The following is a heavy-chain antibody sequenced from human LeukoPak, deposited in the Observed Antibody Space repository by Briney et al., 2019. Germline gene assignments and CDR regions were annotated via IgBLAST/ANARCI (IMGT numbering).Heavy chain of an antibody. CDR1: GYTFTSYG. D-gene: IGHD2-21*02. CDR2: ISAYNGNT. V-gene: IGHV1-18*01. J-gene: IGHJ4*02. CDR3: ARTIVVVTADYFDY. Sequence: ASVKVSCKASGYTFTSYGISWVRQAPGQGLEWMGWISAYNGNTNYAQKLQGRVTMTTDTSTSTVYMELRSLRSDDTAGYYCARTIVVVTADYFDYWGQGTLVTVSS.